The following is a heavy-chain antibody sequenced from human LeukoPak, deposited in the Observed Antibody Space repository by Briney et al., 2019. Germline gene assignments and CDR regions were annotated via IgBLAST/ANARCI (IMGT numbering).Heavy chain of an antibody. CDR1: GGSISNSSYY. J-gene: IGHJ6*02. V-gene: IGHV4-39*01. Sequence: SETLSLTCTVSGGSISNSSYYWGWIRQSPGKGLEWIGSMYYSGTSYYNPSLKSRVTISVDTSKNQFSLKLSSVTAADTAVYYCARHSRRYGLYYYGMDVWGQGTTVTVSS. CDR2: MYYSGTS. CDR3: ARHSRRYGLYYYGMDV. D-gene: IGHD4-17*01.